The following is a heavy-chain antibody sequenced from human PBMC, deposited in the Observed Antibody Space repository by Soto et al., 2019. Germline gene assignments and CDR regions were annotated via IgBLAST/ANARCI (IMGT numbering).Heavy chain of an antibody. V-gene: IGHV1-69*01. CDR2: IIPIFGTA. Sequence: QVQLVQSGAEVKKPGSSVKVSCKASGGTFSSYAISWVRQAPGQGLEWMGGIIPIFGTANYAQKFQGRVTITADESTSTAYMELSSLRSEDTAVYYCARGVDSSSALSYYSYGMDVWGQGTTVTVSS. CDR3: ARGVDSSSALSYYSYGMDV. D-gene: IGHD6-6*01. J-gene: IGHJ6*02. CDR1: GGTFSSYA.